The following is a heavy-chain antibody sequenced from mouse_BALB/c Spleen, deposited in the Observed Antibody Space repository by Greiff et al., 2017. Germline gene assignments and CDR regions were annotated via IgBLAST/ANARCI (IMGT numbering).Heavy chain of an antibody. V-gene: IGHV5-6*01. CDR3: ATYYRYDDDMDY. CDR1: GFTFSSYG. J-gene: IGHJ4*01. Sequence: EVQRVESGGGLVKPGGSLKLSCAASGFTFSSYGMSWVRQTPDKRLEWVATISSGGSYTYYPDSVKGRFTISRDNAKNTLYLQMSSLKSEDTAMYYCATYYRYDDDMDYWGQGTSVTVSS. CDR2: ISSGGSYT. D-gene: IGHD2-14*01.